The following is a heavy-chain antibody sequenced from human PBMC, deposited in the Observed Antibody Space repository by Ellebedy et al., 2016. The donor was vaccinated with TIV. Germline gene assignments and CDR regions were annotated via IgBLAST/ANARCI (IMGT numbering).Heavy chain of an antibody. CDR2: IRSKANSYAT. V-gene: IGHV3-73*01. CDR3: MVFERSGSFDY. D-gene: IGHD3-22*01. CDR1: GFTFSGSA. J-gene: IGHJ4*02. Sequence: GESLKISCAASGFTFSGSAIHWVRQASGKGLEWVGRIRSKANSYATAYAASVEGRFGISRDDSENTAYLQMNSLKTEDTAMYFCMVFERSGSFDYWGQGTLVVVSS.